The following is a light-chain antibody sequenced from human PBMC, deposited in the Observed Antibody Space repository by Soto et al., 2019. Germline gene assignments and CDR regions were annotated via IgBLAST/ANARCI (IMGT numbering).Light chain of an antibody. V-gene: IGKV2-28*01. CDR1: ARLLHSNGYNY. CDR3: QQYGSSPLT. J-gene: IGKJ4*01. Sequence: IVMTQSPLSLSVTPGEAASISCMSSARLLHSNGYNYLDWYLQKPGQSPQLLIYLGSNRASGVPDRFTGSGSGTDFTLTISRLEPEDFAVYYCQQYGSSPLTFGGGTKVDIK. CDR2: LGS.